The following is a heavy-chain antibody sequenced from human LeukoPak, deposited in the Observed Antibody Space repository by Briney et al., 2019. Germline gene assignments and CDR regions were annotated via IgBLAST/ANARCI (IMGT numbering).Heavy chain of an antibody. J-gene: IGHJ6*02. D-gene: IGHD4-11*01. CDR1: GFTFSSYG. CDR2: IPYDGSNK. Sequence: GGSLRLSCAASGFTFSSYGMHWVRQAPGKGLEWVAVIPYDGSNKYYADSVKGRFTISRDNSKNTLYLQMNSLRAEDTAVYYCAKDRGLQSLNYYYGMDVWGQGTTVTVSS. CDR3: AKDRGLQSLNYYYGMDV. V-gene: IGHV3-30*18.